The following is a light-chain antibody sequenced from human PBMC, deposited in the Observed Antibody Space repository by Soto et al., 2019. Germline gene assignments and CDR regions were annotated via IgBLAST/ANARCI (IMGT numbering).Light chain of an antibody. CDR2: DVS. V-gene: IGLV2-14*03. J-gene: IGLJ1*01. CDR3: YSCSRSSGTRYV. CDR1: SSDIGAYNY. Sequence: QAVLTQPASVSGSPGQSITISCTGTSSDIGAYNYVSWYQQHPGQAPKLMISDVSNRPSGISDRFSGSKSGNTASLTISGLQAEDEADYYCYSCSRSSGTRYVFGTGTNSPS.